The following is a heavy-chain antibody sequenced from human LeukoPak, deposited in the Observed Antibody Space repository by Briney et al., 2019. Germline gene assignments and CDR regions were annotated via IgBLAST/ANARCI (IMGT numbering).Heavy chain of an antibody. CDR3: VGIPNTAPSPNWFDP. CDR2: IVTTSSSI. V-gene: IGHV3-21*01. D-gene: IGHD2-2*02. Sequence: PGGSLRLSCAASGFTFSTYTMNWIRQAPGKGLEWVSSIVTTSSSIYYADSVRGRFTVSRENARNSLVLQMNSLRAEDTAVYYCVGIPNTAPSPNWFDPWGQGTLVTVSS. J-gene: IGHJ5*02. CDR1: GFTFSTYT.